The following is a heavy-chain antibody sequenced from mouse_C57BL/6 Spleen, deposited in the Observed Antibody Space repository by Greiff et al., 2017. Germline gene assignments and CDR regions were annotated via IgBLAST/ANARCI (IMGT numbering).Heavy chain of an antibody. CDR3: ARGGAAQAPFDY. Sequence: VQLQQPGAELVMPGASVKLSCKASGYTFTSYWMHWVKQRPGQGLEWIGEIDPSDSYTNYNQKFKGKSTLTVDKSSSTAYMQLSSLTSEDSAVYYCARGGAAQAPFDYWGQGTTLTVSS. CDR2: IDPSDSYT. J-gene: IGHJ2*01. CDR1: GYTFTSYW. V-gene: IGHV1-69*01. D-gene: IGHD3-2*02.